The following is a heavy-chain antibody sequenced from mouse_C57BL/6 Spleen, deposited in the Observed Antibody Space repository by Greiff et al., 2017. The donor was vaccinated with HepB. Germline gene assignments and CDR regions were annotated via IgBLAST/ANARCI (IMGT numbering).Heavy chain of an antibody. Sequence: EVKLVESGGDLVKPGGSLKLSCAASGFTFSSYGMSWVRQTPDKRLEWVATISSGGSYTYYPDSVKGRFTISRDNAKNTRYLQMSSLKSEDTAMYYCARFYSNPYYYAMDYWVQGTSVTVSP. J-gene: IGHJ4*01. D-gene: IGHD2-5*01. V-gene: IGHV5-6*01. CDR2: ISSGGSYT. CDR3: ARFYSNPYYYAMDY. CDR1: GFTFSSYG.